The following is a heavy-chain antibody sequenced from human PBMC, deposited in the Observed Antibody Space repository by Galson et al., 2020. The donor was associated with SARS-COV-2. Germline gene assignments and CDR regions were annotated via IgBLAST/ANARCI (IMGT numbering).Heavy chain of an antibody. V-gene: IGHV2-70*11. CDR2: IDWDDDK. Sequence: SGPPLVKPTQTLTLTCTFSGFSLSTSGMCVSWIRQPPGKALEWLARIDWDDDKYYSTSLKTRLTISKDTSKNQVVLTMTNRDPVDTATDYGAREKMTTVTVDYWGQGTLVTVSS. D-gene: IGHD4-17*01. CDR3: AREKMTTVTVDY. J-gene: IGHJ4*02. CDR1: GFSLSTSGMC.